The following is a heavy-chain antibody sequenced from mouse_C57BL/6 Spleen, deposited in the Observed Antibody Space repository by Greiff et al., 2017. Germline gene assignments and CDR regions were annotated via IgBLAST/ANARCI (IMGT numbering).Heavy chain of an antibody. V-gene: IGHV1-50*01. D-gene: IGHD2-4*01. CDR1: GYTFTSYW. CDR2: IDPSDSYT. J-gene: IGHJ2*01. Sequence: VKLQQPGAELVKPGASVKLSCKASGYTFTSYWMQWVKQRPGQGLEWIGAIDPSDSYTNYNQKFKGKATLTVDTSSSTAYMQLSSLTSEDSAVYYCARFYDYDGVYFDYWGQGTTLTVSS. CDR3: ARFYDYDGVYFDY.